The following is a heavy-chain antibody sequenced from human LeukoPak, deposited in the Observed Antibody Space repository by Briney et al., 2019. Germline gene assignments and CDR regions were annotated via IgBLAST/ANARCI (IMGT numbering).Heavy chain of an antibody. CDR3: VRDASNYHMHGFDM. J-gene: IGHJ3*02. D-gene: IGHD5-24*01. CDR2: IYHTGTT. Sequence: SETLSLTCSVSGYSISSGYYWGWVRQTPGEGLEWIGSIYHTGTTNSNPSLKSRAVISIDTSENEVSLRLNSVTAADTALYYCVRDASNYHMHGFDMWGPGTLVTVSS. V-gene: IGHV4-38-2*02. CDR1: GYSISSGYY.